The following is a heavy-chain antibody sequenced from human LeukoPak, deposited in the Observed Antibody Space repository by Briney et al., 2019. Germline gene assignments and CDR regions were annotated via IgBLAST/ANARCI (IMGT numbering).Heavy chain of an antibody. Sequence: PGGSLRLSCVASGFTFSNLAMGWVRQAPGKGLVWVSGINSDGSSTNYADSVKGRFTISRDNAKNTLYLQMNSLRAEDTAVYYCAKTYYYDRSGYYYENAFDTWGQGTMVTVSS. J-gene: IGHJ3*02. CDR1: GFTFSNLA. D-gene: IGHD3-22*01. CDR2: INSDGSST. CDR3: AKTYYYDRSGYYYENAFDT. V-gene: IGHV3-74*01.